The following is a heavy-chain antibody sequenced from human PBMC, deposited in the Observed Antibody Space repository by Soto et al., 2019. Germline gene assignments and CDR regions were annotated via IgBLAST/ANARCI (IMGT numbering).Heavy chain of an antibody. CDR1: GFTFSSYT. J-gene: IGHJ5*02. CDR2: ISTGGSAI. V-gene: IGHV3-48*02. D-gene: IGHD6-19*01. Sequence: PGGSLRLSCTASGFTFSSYTMNWVRQAPGKGLEWVSYISTGGSAIYYADSVKGRFTISRDNAKNSLYLQMNSLRDEDTAVYYCAREGSGWYWFDPWGQGTLVTVS. CDR3: AREGSGWYWFDP.